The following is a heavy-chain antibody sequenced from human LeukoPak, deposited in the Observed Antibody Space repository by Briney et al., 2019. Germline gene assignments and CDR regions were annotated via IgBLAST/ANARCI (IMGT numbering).Heavy chain of an antibody. CDR2: ISSRGTTT. V-gene: IGHV3-48*02. D-gene: IGHD1-1*01. CDR3: ARVQGACSDITCYVGNVDV. CDR1: GFPFGSYS. Sequence: GGSLRLSCAASGFPFGSYSMNWVRQAPGKGLEWLSYISSRGTTTYYADSVQGRFTTSRDNVENSLFLQMTGLRDDDTAIYYCARVQGACSDITCYVGNVDVWGEGTLVSVSS. J-gene: IGHJ6*04.